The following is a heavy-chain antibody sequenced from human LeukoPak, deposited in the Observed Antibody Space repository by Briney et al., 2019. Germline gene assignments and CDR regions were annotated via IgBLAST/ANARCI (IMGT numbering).Heavy chain of an antibody. V-gene: IGHV4-34*01. D-gene: IGHD5-18*01. Sequence: PSETLSLTCAVYGGSFSGYYWSWIRQPPGKGLEWIGEINHSGSTNYNPSLKSRVTISVDTSKNQFSLKLSSVTAADTAVYYCARTTEGGYTYDYFYYYYMDVWGKGTTVTISS. CDR3: ARTTEGGYTYDYFYYYYMDV. CDR2: INHSGST. CDR1: GGSFSGYY. J-gene: IGHJ6*03.